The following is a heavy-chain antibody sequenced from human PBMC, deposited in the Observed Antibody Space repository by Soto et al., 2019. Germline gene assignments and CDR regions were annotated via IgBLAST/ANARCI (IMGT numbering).Heavy chain of an antibody. J-gene: IGHJ4*02. CDR2: IYYSGST. D-gene: IGHD3-22*01. CDR3: ARDYDSSGDY. V-gene: IGHV4-39*01. Sequence: QLQLQESGPGLVKPSETLSLTCTVSGGSISTSSYYWGWIRQPPGKGLEWIGSIYYSGSTYYNPSLTSRVTISADTSKNQFTLKLSSVTAADTDVYYCARDYDSSGDYWGQGTLVTVSS. CDR1: GGSISTSSYY.